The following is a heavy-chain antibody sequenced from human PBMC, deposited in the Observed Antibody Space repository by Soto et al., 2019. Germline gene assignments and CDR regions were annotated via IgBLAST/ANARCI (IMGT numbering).Heavy chain of an antibody. D-gene: IGHD6-25*01. CDR2: ISAYNGNT. CDR3: ARDRSNIAAAGDDAFAI. Sequence: QVQLVQSGAEVKKPGASVKVSCRASGYTFTSYGISWVRQAPGQGLEWMGWISAYNGNTNYAQKLQGRVTVTTDTSXSXXQRELMSLRSDDPAVDYCARDRSNIAAAGDDAFAIVAQGTTVTVSS. J-gene: IGHJ3*02. V-gene: IGHV1-18*01. CDR1: GYTFTSYG.